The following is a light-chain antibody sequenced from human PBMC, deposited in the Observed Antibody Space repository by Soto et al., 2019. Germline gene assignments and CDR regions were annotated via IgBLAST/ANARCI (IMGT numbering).Light chain of an antibody. CDR3: QQYDNIPLT. CDR1: HDISDY. J-gene: IGKJ4*01. Sequence: DFQMTQSPASLSASVGDRVTITCQASHDISDYLNWYQQKPGAAPKLLMHDATNLQAGVPSRFSGSGSGTEFTFTISSLEPEDVATYYCQQYDNIPLTFGGGTKVDIK. V-gene: IGKV1-33*01. CDR2: DAT.